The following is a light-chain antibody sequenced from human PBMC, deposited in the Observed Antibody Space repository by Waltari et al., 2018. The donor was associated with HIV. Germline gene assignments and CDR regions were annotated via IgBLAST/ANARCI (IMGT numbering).Light chain of an antibody. CDR3: LLYYGGAWV. J-gene: IGLJ3*02. V-gene: IGLV7-43*01. CDR1: TGAVTPTTL. Sequence: QIVVTQEHSLTVSPGGTVTLTCASSTGAVTPTTLLNWFQQKPGQAPRALIYSTTNRNSWTPARFSGSLLGGKAALTLSGVQPEDEAEYYCLLYYGGAWVFGGGTKLTVL. CDR2: STT.